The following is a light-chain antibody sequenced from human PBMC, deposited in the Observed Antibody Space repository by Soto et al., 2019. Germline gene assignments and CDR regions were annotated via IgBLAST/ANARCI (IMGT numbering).Light chain of an antibody. CDR3: QSYDSSMSSVTVV. V-gene: IGLV1-40*01. Sequence: QSVLTQPPSVSGAPGQRVTISCTGTSSNIGAGYDVHWYQQLPRTAPKLLIYGNSNRPSGVPDRFSGSKSGTSASLAITGLLAEDEADYYCQSYDSSMSSVTVVFGGGTKLTVL. CDR2: GNS. J-gene: IGLJ2*01. CDR1: SSNIGAGYD.